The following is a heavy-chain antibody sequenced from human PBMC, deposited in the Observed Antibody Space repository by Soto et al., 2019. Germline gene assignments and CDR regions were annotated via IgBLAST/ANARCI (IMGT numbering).Heavy chain of an antibody. J-gene: IGHJ6*02. CDR3: TREMYYGIPPSSYAMDV. D-gene: IGHD3-9*01. Sequence: EVQLVESGGGLVQPGGSLRLSCAASGFTFSDYYMDWVRQGPGKGLEWVGRTKNKANSYSTEYAAAVKGRFTISRDVSKNSLYLHMNSLKTEDTAVYYCTREMYYGIPPSSYAMDVWGQGTTVTVSS. CDR1: GFTFSDYY. CDR2: TKNKANSYST. V-gene: IGHV3-72*01.